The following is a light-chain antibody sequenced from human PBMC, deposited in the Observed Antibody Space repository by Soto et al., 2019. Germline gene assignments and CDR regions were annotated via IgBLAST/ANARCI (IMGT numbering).Light chain of an antibody. CDR3: QQYYSYPA. J-gene: IGKJ4*01. V-gene: IGKV1-8*01. CDR1: QGIGTY. CDR2: GAS. Sequence: AIRMTQSPSSFSASTGDRVTITCRASQGIGTYLAWYQQKPGKAPNLLIYGASTLQSGVPSRFSGSGSGTDFTLTISRLQSEDFATYYCQQYYSYPAFGGGTKVEIK.